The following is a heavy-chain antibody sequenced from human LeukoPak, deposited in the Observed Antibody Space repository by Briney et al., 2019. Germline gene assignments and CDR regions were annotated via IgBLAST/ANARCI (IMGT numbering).Heavy chain of an antibody. CDR3: ATPADAFDI. J-gene: IGHJ3*02. CDR2: ISSSSSHM. V-gene: IGHV3-21*01. Sequence: GGSLRLSCAASGFIFSRYTMNWVRQAPGKELEWVSSISSSSSHMYYADSVKGRFTISRDNANNSLYMKMNSLRAEDMAVYYCATPADAFDIWGQGTMVTVSS. CDR1: GFIFSRYT.